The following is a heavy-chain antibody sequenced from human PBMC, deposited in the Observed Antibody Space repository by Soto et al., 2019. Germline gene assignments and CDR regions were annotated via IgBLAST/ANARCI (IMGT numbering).Heavy chain of an antibody. CDR1: GGSISSGGYS. Sequence: TLSLTCAVSGGSISSGGYSWSWIRQPPGKGLEWIGYIYHSGSTYYNPSLKSRVTISVDRSKNQFSLKLSSVTAADTAVYYCARGTITMVRGYDVWGQGTTVTVSS. CDR3: ARGTITMVRGYDV. J-gene: IGHJ6*02. V-gene: IGHV4-30-2*01. D-gene: IGHD3-10*01. CDR2: IYHSGST.